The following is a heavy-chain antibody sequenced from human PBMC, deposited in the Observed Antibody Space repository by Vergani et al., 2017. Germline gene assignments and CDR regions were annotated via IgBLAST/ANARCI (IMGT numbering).Heavy chain of an antibody. V-gene: IGHV3-43*02. CDR1: GFTFADYA. D-gene: IGHD1-26*01. CDR2: ISGDGGGT. Sequence: EVHLVESGGGVVQPGGSLRLSCAASGFTFADYAMHWVRQAPGKGLEWVAFISGDGGGTYYADSVKGRFTISRDNSKSSLYLQMNSLRSEDTALYYCAKDKGGSIYYYYGMDVWGQGTTVTVSS. J-gene: IGHJ6*02. CDR3: AKDKGGSIYYYYGMDV.